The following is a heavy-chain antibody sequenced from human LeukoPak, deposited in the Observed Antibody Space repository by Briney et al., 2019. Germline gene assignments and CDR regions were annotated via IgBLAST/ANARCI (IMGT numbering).Heavy chain of an antibody. CDR1: GFTFSSYA. J-gene: IGHJ5*02. Sequence: GGSLRLSCAASGFTFSSYAMSWVRQAPGKGLEWVSSISGSDGSTYYADSVKGRFTISRDNSKNTLYLQMNSLRAEDTAVYYCAKKQRPEGTGENNWFDPWGQGTLVTVSS. CDR2: ISGSDGST. V-gene: IGHV3-23*01. D-gene: IGHD6-25*01. CDR3: AKKQRPEGTGENNWFDP.